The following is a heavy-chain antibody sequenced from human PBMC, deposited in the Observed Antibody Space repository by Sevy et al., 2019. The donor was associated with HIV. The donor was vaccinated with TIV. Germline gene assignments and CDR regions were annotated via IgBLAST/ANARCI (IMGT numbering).Heavy chain of an antibody. CDR1: GFSLSTSGVG. D-gene: IGHD3-3*01. J-gene: IGHJ5*02. CDR3: VHRGLFGVVAYNWFDP. CDR2: IYWDDEK. Sequence: SGPTLVKPTQTLTLTCTFSGFSLSTSGVGVGWIRQPPGKALEWLALIYWDDEKRYSPSLKSRLTITKDTSKNQVVLTMTNMDPVDTATYYCVHRGLFGVVAYNWFDPWGQGTLVTVSS. V-gene: IGHV2-5*02.